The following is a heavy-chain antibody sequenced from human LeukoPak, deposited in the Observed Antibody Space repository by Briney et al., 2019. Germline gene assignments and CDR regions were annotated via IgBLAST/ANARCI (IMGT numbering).Heavy chain of an antibody. J-gene: IGHJ5*02. V-gene: IGHV3-21*01. CDR3: ARGLNWKYGWFDP. CDR2: ISSSSSYI. Sequence: GGSLRLSCAASGFTFSSYSMNWVRQAPGKGLEWVSSISSSSSYIYYADSVKGRFTISRDNAKNSPYLQMNSLRAEDTAVYYCARGLNWKYGWFDPWGQGTLVTVSS. D-gene: IGHD1-7*01. CDR1: GFTFSSYS.